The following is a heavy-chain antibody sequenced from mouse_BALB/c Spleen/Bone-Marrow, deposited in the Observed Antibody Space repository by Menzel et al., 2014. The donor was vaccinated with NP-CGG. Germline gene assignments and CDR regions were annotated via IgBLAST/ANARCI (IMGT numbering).Heavy chain of an antibody. J-gene: IGHJ2*01. Sequence: DVKLVESGPELVKPGASVKISCKASGYTFTDYNMHWVKQSHGKSLEWIGYIYPYNDGTGYNQKFKSKATLTVDNSSSTAYMELRSLTSEDSAVYYCARLGRDYWGQGTTLTVSS. CDR3: ARLGRDY. D-gene: IGHD4-1*01. CDR2: IYPYNDGT. V-gene: IGHV1S29*02. CDR1: GYTFTDYN.